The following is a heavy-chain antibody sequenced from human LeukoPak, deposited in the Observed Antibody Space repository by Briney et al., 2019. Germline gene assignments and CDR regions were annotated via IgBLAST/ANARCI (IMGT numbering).Heavy chain of an antibody. CDR3: VPSANYYYFDY. CDR1: GYTFTDYY. Sequence: GASVKVSCKTSGYTFTDYYMHWVRQGPGLGFEWMGWINPKSGGTSYPQRFRGRLTMTRDTSISTAYMELSRLGSDDTAVYYCVPSANYYYFDYWGQGTLVTVSS. J-gene: IGHJ4*02. D-gene: IGHD1-26*01. CDR2: INPKSGGT. V-gene: IGHV1-2*02.